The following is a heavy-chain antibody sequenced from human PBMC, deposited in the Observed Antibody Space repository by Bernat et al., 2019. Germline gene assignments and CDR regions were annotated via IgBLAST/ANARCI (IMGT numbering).Heavy chain of an antibody. CDR2: ISWNSGSI. CDR1: GFTFDDYA. J-gene: IGHJ4*02. D-gene: IGHD3-3*01. Sequence: EVQLVKSGGGLVQPGRSLRLSCAASGFTFDDYAMHWVRQAPGKGLEWVSGISWNSGSIGYADSVKGRFTISRDNAKNSLYLQMNSLRAEDTALYYCAKDLLGLLEWSIDYWGQGTLVTVSS. V-gene: IGHV3-9*01. CDR3: AKDLLGLLEWSIDY.